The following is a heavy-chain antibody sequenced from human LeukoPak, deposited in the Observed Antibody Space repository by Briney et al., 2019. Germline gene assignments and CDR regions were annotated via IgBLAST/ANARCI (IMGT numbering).Heavy chain of an antibody. Sequence: GGSLRLSCAASGFTVSSNYMSWVRQAPGKGLEWVSVIYSGGSTYYADSVKGRSTISRDNSKNTLYLQTNSLRAEDTAVYYCARDPMYCSSTSCMGGAFDIWGQGTMVTVSS. CDR3: ARDPMYCSSTSCMGGAFDI. J-gene: IGHJ3*02. D-gene: IGHD2-2*01. CDR2: IYSGGST. CDR1: GFTVSSNY. V-gene: IGHV3-66*01.